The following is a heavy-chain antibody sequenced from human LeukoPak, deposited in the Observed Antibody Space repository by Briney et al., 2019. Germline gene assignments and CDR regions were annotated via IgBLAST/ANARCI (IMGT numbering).Heavy chain of an antibody. V-gene: IGHV1-18*01. J-gene: IGHJ4*02. D-gene: IGHD1-26*01. CDR2: ISAYNGNT. CDR1: VYTFTSCG. CDR3: TTLTQIVGDTRAFDY. Sequence: GASVKVSCKASVYTFTSCGISWVRQAPGQGLKWVGWISAYNGNTNYAQQLQGRVTMTTDTSTSTAYMELRSLRSDDTAVYYCTTLTQIVGDTRAFDYWGQGTLVTVSS.